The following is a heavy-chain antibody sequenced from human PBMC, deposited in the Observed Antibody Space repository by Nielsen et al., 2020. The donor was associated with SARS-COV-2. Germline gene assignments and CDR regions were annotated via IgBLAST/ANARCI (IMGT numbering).Heavy chain of an antibody. J-gene: IGHJ5*02. V-gene: IGHV3-73*01. CDR1: GFTFSGSA. Sequence: GESLKISCVASGFTFSGSAMHWVRQASGKGLEWLGRIRSYANEYATAYTASVKGRFTISRDDSKNTAYLQMNSLKTEDTAVYYCAVSGWFDPWGQGTLVTVSS. D-gene: IGHD3-10*01. CDR3: AVSGWFDP. CDR2: IRSYANEYAT.